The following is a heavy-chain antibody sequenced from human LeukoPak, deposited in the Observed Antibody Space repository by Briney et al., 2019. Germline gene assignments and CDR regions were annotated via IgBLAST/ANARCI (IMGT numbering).Heavy chain of an antibody. CDR3: AKWHYDFWSGYLGYFDY. Sequence: GGSLRLSCAASGFTFSSYSMNWVRQAPGKGLEWVSSISSSSSYIYYADSVKGRFTISRDNAKNSLYLQMNSLRAEDTAVYYCAKWHYDFWSGYLGYFDYWGQGTLVTVSS. V-gene: IGHV3-21*04. D-gene: IGHD3-3*01. CDR2: ISSSSSYI. CDR1: GFTFSSYS. J-gene: IGHJ4*02.